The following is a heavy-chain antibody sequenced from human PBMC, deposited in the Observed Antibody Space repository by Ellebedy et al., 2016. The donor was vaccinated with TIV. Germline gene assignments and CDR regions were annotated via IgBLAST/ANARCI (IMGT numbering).Heavy chain of an antibody. J-gene: IGHJ4*02. D-gene: IGHD3-22*01. CDR1: GFTVSSNY. V-gene: IGHV3-66*01. CDR2: LYSGGST. Sequence: GESLKISCAASGFTVSSNYMNWVRQSPGKGLEWVSVLYSGGSTYFADSVKGRFTVSRDNSKNTLYLQMNSLRAEDTAMYYCARGVYDSSDYYPFDYWGQGTLVTVSS. CDR3: ARGVYDSSDYYPFDY.